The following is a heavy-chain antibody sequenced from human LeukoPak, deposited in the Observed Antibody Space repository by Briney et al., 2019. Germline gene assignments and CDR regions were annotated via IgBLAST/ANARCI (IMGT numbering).Heavy chain of an antibody. Sequence: GESLKISCKGSGYSFTSYWIGWVRQMPGKGLEWMGIIYPGDSDTRYSPSFQGQVTISADKSISTAYLQWSSLKASDTAIYYCARHQGYCGSPSCYVVNWGQGTLVTVSS. CDR2: IYPGDSDT. V-gene: IGHV5-51*01. J-gene: IGHJ4*02. D-gene: IGHD2-2*01. CDR1: GYSFTSYW. CDR3: ARHQGYCGSPSCYVVN.